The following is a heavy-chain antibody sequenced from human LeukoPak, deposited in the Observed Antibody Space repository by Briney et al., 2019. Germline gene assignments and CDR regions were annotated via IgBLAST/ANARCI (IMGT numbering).Heavy chain of an antibody. Sequence: GGSLRLSCAASGFTFSSYAMSWVRQAPGKGLEWVSAISGSGGSTYYADSVKGRFTISRDNAENSLYLQMNSLRAEDTAVYYCAREAGLSGPGDYWGQGTLVTVSS. CDR2: ISGSGGST. J-gene: IGHJ4*02. CDR3: AREAGLSGPGDY. D-gene: IGHD6-19*01. CDR1: GFTFSSYA. V-gene: IGHV3-23*01.